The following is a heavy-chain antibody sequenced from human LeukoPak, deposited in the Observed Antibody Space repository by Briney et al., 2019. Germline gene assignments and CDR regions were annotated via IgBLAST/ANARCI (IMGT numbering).Heavy chain of an antibody. Sequence: GASVKVSCRASGYTFTSYGINWVRQGPGEGLEWMGWISGNNGNTNYAQKLQGRVTMTRDTSTSTAYMELRGLRSDDTAVYYCARAPPYCTDGVCYSYFYYMDVWGRGTTVTVSS. J-gene: IGHJ6*03. D-gene: IGHD2-8*01. CDR3: ARAPPYCTDGVCYSYFYYMDV. CDR2: ISGNNGNT. CDR1: GYTFTSYG. V-gene: IGHV1-18*04.